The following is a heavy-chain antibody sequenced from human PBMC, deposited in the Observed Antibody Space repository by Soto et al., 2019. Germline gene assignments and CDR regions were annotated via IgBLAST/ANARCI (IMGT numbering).Heavy chain of an antibody. CDR3: ARGRLFYGDYLPYGMDV. CDR1: GGSISSYY. J-gene: IGHJ6*02. Sequence: SETLSLTCTVSGGSISSYYWSWIRQPPGKGLEWIGYIYYSGSTNYNPSLKSRVTISVDTSKNQFSLKLSSVTAADTAVYYCARGRLFYGDYLPYGMDVWGQGTTVTVSS. CDR2: IYYSGST. D-gene: IGHD4-17*01. V-gene: IGHV4-59*01.